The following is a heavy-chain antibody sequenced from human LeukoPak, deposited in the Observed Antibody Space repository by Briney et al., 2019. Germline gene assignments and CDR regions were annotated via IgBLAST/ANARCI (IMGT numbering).Heavy chain of an antibody. CDR1: GGSFSGYY. V-gene: IGHV4-34*01. CDR2: INHSGST. CDR3: ATYYAGRGGSGY. J-gene: IGHJ4*02. Sequence: SETLSLTCAVYGGSFSGYYWSWIRQPPGKGLEWIGEINHSGSTNYNPSLKSRVTISVDTSKNQLSLRLSSVTTADTAVYFCATYYAGRGGSGYWGQGTLATVSS. D-gene: IGHD3-10*01.